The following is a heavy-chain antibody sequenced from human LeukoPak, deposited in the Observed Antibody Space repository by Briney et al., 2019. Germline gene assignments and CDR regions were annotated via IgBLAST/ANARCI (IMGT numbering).Heavy chain of an antibody. D-gene: IGHD3-3*01. CDR1: GYTFTSYD. CDR3: ARALYDFWGNLDY. CDR2: MNPNSGGT. V-gene: IGHV1-2*02. J-gene: IGHJ4*02. Sequence: WASVKVSCKASGYTFTSYDINWVRQATGQGLEWMGWMNPNSGGTNYAQKFQGRVTMTRDTSISTAYMELSRLRSDDTAVYYCARALYDFWGNLDYWGQGTLVTVSS.